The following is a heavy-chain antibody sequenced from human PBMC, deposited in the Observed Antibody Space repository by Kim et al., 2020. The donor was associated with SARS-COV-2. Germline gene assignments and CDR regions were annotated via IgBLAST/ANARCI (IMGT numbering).Heavy chain of an antibody. Sequence: GGSLRLSCAASGFTFSSYSMNWVRQAPGKGLEWVSYISSSSSTIYYADSVKGRFTISTDNAKNSLYLQMNSLRDEDTAVYYCATIPFAPPGYCSSTSCYTGALDVWGQGTTVTVSS. J-gene: IGHJ6*02. V-gene: IGHV3-48*02. CDR1: GFTFSSYS. CDR3: ATIPFAPPGYCSSTSCYTGALDV. CDR2: ISSSSSTI. D-gene: IGHD2-2*02.